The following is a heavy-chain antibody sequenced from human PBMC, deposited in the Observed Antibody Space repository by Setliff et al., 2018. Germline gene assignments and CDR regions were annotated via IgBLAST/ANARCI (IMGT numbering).Heavy chain of an antibody. Sequence: SETLSLTCSVSGGSISSYFWNWVRQPAGKGLESIGYIQKSGSTNYNPSLMSRVSISVDTSKNQFSLKLRSVTAADTAVYYCARLSWNGLRYYGLVVWGQGTTVTVSS. CDR1: GGSISSYF. CDR2: IQKSGST. J-gene: IGHJ6*02. CDR3: ARLSWNGLRYYGLVV. D-gene: IGHD3-3*01. V-gene: IGHV4-59*01.